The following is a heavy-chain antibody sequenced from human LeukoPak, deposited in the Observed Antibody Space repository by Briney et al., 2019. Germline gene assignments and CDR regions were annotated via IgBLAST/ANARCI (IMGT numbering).Heavy chain of an antibody. Sequence: ASVKVSCKASGYTFTSYAMHWVRQAPGQRLEWMGWINAGNGNTKYSQKFQGRVTITRVTSASTAYMELSSLRSEDTAVYYCARVLGYSYGPNFDYWGQGTLVTVSS. J-gene: IGHJ4*02. CDR3: ARVLGYSYGPNFDY. CDR1: GYTFTSYA. V-gene: IGHV1-3*01. D-gene: IGHD5-18*01. CDR2: INAGNGNT.